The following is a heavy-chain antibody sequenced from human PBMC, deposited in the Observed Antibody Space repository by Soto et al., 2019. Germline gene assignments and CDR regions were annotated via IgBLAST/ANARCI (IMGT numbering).Heavy chain of an antibody. CDR3: AKEPYDSTGFYYFFDD. CDR2: ISSDGSDK. D-gene: IGHD3-22*01. Sequence: GGSLRLSCAASGLTFSSYGMHWVRQAPGKGLEWVAVISSDGSDKYYADSVKGRFTISRDDSRNTLYLQMNSLRAEDTAVFYCAKEPYDSTGFYYFFDDWGRRTLVTVFS. J-gene: IGHJ4*02. CDR1: GLTFSSYG. V-gene: IGHV3-30*18.